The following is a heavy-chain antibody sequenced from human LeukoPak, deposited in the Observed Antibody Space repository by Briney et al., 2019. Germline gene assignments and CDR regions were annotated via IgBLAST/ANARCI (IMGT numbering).Heavy chain of an antibody. Sequence: SETLSLTCAVYGGSFSAYYWSWIRQPPGKGLEWIGEINHSGSTNYNPSLKSRVSISVDTSKKQFSLKLSSVTAADTAVYYWARGVNKILGDLSLFNYWGQGPLVTVSS. D-gene: IGHD3-16*02. J-gene: IGHJ4*02. V-gene: IGHV4-34*01. CDR1: GGSFSAYY. CDR3: ARGVNKILGDLSLFNY. CDR2: INHSGST.